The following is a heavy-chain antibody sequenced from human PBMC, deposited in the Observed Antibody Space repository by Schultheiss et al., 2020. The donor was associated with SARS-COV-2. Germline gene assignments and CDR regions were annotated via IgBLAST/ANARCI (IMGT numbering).Heavy chain of an antibody. V-gene: IGHV3-33*01. CDR3: ARVPGEEWFGELLGHYYYYGMDV. Sequence: GGSLRLSCAASGFIFSSNGMHWVRQAHYVDSVKGRFTISRDIFKNTLYLQMNSLRAEDTAVYYCARVPGEEWFGELLGHYYYYGMDVWGQGTTVTVSS. CDR1: GFIFSSNG. D-gene: IGHD3-10*01. J-gene: IGHJ6*02.